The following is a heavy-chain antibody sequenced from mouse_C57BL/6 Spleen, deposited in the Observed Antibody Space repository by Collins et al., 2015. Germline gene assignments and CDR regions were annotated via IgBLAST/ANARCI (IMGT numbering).Heavy chain of an antibody. Sequence: QIQLVQSGPELKKPGETVKISCKASGYTFTNYGMNWVKQAPGKGLKWMGWINTYTGEPTYADDFKGRFAFSLETSASTAYLQINNLKNEDMATYFCARSMRGAWFAYWGQGTLVTVSA. J-gene: IGHJ3*01. CDR3: ARSMRGAWFAY. CDR1: GYTFTNYG. CDR2: INTYTGEP. V-gene: IGHV9-1*02.